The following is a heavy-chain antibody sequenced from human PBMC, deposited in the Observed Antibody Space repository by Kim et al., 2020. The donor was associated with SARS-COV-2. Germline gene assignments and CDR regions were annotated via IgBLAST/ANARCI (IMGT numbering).Heavy chain of an antibody. V-gene: IGHV3-49*03. D-gene: IGHD3-10*01. Sequence: GGSLRLSCTASGFTFGDYAMSWFRQAPGKGLEWVGFIRSKAYGGTTEYAASVKGRFTISRDDSKSIDYLQMNSLKTEDTAVYYCTSGRGSGSYYYYYGMDVWGQGTTVTVSS. J-gene: IGHJ6*02. CDR3: TSGRGSGSYYYYYGMDV. CDR1: GFTFGDYA. CDR2: IRSKAYGGTT.